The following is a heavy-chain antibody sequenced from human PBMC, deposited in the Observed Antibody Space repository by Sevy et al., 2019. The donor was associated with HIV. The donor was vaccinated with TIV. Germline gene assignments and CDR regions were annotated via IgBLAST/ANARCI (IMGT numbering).Heavy chain of an antibody. D-gene: IGHD3-22*01. CDR2: ISSSGRTI. Sequence: GGSLRLSCAASGFTFSDYYMSWIRQAPGKGLEWVSYISSSGRTIYYEDSVKGRFTISRDNAKKSLSLQMNSLRAEDTAVYYCARGYYDSSGYLDAFDIWGQGTMVTVSS. V-gene: IGHV3-11*01. CDR1: GFTFSDYY. CDR3: ARGYYDSSGYLDAFDI. J-gene: IGHJ3*02.